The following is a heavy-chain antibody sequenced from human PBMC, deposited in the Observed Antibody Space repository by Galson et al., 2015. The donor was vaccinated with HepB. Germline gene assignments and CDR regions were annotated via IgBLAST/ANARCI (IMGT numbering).Heavy chain of an antibody. Sequence: SLRLSCAASGFTSDAYDIHWVRQSPGKGLEWVAVVPHDGGNKYYADSVQGRFTISRDSSKNTVYLHTNSLRSEDTAVYYCAKAYTYTSGYFDYWGQGTLVTVSS. CDR2: VPHDGGNK. CDR1: GFTSDAYD. V-gene: IGHV3-30*18. CDR3: AKAYTYTSGYFDY. D-gene: IGHD5-18*01. J-gene: IGHJ4*02.